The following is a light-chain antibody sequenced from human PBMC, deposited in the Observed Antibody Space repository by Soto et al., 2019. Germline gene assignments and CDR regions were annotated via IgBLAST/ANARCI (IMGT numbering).Light chain of an antibody. V-gene: IGKV3-15*01. CDR3: QQYNNWPPLT. CDR1: QSVSSN. J-gene: IGKJ4*01. Sequence: EIVMTQSPAPLSVSPGERATLSCRASQSVSSNLAWYQQKPGQAPRLRLYGASTRATGIPTRFSGSGSGTEFTLTISSLQSEDFAVYYCQQYNNWPPLTFGGGTKVQVK. CDR2: GAS.